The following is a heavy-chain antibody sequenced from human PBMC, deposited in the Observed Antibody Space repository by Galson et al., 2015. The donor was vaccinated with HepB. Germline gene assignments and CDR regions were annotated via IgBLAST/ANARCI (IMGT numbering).Heavy chain of an antibody. CDR1: GFTFSGYN. CDR3: ARGASWNPAAFDI. J-gene: IGHJ3*02. D-gene: IGHD1-1*01. CDR2: ITTSSDTI. Sequence: SLRLSCAASGFTFSGYNMNWVRQAPGKGPEWVSYITTSSDTIYYADSVMGRFTISRDNAKNSLYLQMNSLRAEDTAVYYCARGASWNPAAFDIWGQGTMVTVSS. V-gene: IGHV3-48*01.